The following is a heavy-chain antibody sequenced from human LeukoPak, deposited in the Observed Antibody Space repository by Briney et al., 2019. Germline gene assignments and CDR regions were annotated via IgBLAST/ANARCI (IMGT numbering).Heavy chain of an antibody. J-gene: IGHJ6*03. D-gene: IGHD6-13*01. CDR3: ARGRQQQLGGYYYYYMDV. Sequence: SETLSFTWAVDGGSFSGYYWSWIRQPPGKGREWVGEINHGGSTNYNPSLKRRVTRSGDTSKNQFSLKLSSVTAADTAVYYCARGRQQQLGGYYYYYMDVWGKGTTVTVSS. V-gene: IGHV4-34*01. CDR2: INHGGST. CDR1: GGSFSGYY.